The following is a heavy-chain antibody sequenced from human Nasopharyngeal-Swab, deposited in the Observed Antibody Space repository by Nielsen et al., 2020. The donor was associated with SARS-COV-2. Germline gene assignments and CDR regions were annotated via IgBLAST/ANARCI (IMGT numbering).Heavy chain of an antibody. J-gene: IGHJ5*02. CDR1: GGTFSSYA. Sequence: SVKVSCKASGGTFSSYAISWVRQAPGQGLEWMGGIIPIFGTANYAQKFQGRVTITADESTSTAYMELSSPRSEDTAVYYCARAYDLQNWFDPWGQGTLVTVSS. CDR3: ARAYDLQNWFDP. CDR2: IIPIFGTA. V-gene: IGHV1-69*13. D-gene: IGHD3-3*01.